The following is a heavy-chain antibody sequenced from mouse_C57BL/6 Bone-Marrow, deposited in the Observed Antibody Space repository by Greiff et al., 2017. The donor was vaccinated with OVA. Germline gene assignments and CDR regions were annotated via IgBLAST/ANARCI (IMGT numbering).Heavy chain of an antibody. J-gene: IGHJ4*01. CDR3: ARRMDY. CDR2: ISSGGSYT. Sequence: EVQLQQSGGDLVKPGGSLKLSCAASGFTFSSYGMSWVRQTPDKRLEWVATISSGGSYTYYPDSVKGRFTISRDNAKNTLYLQMSSLKSEDTAMYYCARRMDYWGQGTSVTVSS. CDR1: GFTFSSYG. V-gene: IGHV5-6*01.